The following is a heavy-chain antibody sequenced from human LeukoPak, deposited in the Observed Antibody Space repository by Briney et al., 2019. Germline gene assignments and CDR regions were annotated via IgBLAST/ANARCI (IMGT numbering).Heavy chain of an antibody. D-gene: IGHD1-14*01. CDR2: TSPGGSNT. V-gene: IGHV3-74*01. Sequence: GGSLRLSCAASGFTFSNYWMHWVRQVPGEGLVWVSRTSPGGSNTAYADSVKGRFTISRDNARNTLYLQMDSLRAEDTAVYYCARSNQADDYWGQGTLVTVSS. J-gene: IGHJ4*02. CDR3: ARSNQADDY. CDR1: GFTFSNYW.